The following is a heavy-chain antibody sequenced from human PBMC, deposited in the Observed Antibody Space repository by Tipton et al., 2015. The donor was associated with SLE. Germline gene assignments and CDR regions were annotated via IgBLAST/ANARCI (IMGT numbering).Heavy chain of an antibody. Sequence: GSLRLSCATSGITVSSSYMSWVRQTPGKGLEWVSTMYSDGRTFHADSVKGRFTISRDNGKNSLYLQMNSLRAEDTAVYYCATDYYDSSGYPTFFDYWGQGTLVTVSS. V-gene: IGHV3-66*01. CDR2: MYSDGRT. J-gene: IGHJ4*02. D-gene: IGHD3-22*01. CDR3: ATDYYDSSGYPTFFDY. CDR1: GITVSSSY.